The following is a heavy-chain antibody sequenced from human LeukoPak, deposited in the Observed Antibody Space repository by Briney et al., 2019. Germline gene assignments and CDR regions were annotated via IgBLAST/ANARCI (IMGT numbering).Heavy chain of an antibody. CDR1: GFTFSNYA. V-gene: IGHV3-23*01. CDR3: AKGHGSGSWLVEV. D-gene: IGHD3-10*01. CDR2: ITAYDGNT. J-gene: IGHJ6*01. Sequence: GGSLRLSCAASGFTFSNYAMNWVRQVPGKGLEWVSGITAYDGNTFYADSVKGRFTISRDNSKNTVNLLMNSLRAEDTAVYHCAKGHGSGSWLVEVWGEGTTVAVSS.